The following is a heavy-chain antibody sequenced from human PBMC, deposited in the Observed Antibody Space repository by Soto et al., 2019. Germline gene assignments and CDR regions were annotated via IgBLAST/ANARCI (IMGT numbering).Heavy chain of an antibody. CDR3: ARLSGAGAYYYYYYYMDV. D-gene: IGHD6-19*01. J-gene: IGHJ6*03. V-gene: IGHV4-39*01. CDR2: IYYSGST. Sequence: QLQLQESGPGLVKPSETLSLTCTVSGGSISSSSYYWGWIRQPPGKGLEWIGSIYYSGSTYYNPSLKSRVTIAVDTSQNQFSLKLSSVTAADTAVYYCARLSGAGAYYYYYYYMDVWGKGTTVTVSS. CDR1: GGSISSSSYY.